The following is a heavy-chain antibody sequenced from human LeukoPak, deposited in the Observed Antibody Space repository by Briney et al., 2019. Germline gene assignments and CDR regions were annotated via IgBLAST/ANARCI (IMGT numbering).Heavy chain of an antibody. CDR2: IRDKANNYAT. Sequence: GGSLRVTCAASGFTFSGSSIHWVRQASGKGLEWVGRIRDKANNYATAYVASVKGRFTISRDDSKNTAYLQMNSLKTEDTAVYYCSRPLYYYDSSGYSEKDYWGQGTLGTVSS. D-gene: IGHD3-22*01. CDR3: SRPLYYYDSSGYSEKDY. J-gene: IGHJ4*02. V-gene: IGHV3-73*01. CDR1: GFTFSGSS.